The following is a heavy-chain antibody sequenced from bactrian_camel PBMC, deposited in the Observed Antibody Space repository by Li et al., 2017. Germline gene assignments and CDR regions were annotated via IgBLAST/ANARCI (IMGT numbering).Heavy chain of an antibody. V-gene: IGHV3S28*01. CDR1: GFTFSSYY. CDR2: INSSGRTT. CDR3: VAADPDLVGGYY. Sequence: QLVESGGGLVQPGGSLVVSCAASGFTFSSYYMSWVRQAPGKGLEWVSDINSSGRTTNYADSVKGRFTISRDNAKNSLSLVMNSLQPDDTGVYYCVAADPDLVGGYYWGRGTQVTVS. J-gene: IGHJ4*01. D-gene: IGHD2*01.